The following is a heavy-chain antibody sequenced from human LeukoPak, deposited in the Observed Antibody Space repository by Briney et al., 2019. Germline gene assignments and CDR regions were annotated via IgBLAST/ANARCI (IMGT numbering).Heavy chain of an antibody. Sequence: GEPLKISCRGSGYSFTSYWISWVRQMPGKGLEWMGRIDPSDSYTNYSPSFQGHVTISADKSISTAYLQWSSLKASDTAMYYCARSPGGRYFDWFKPWGQGTLVTVSS. V-gene: IGHV5-10-1*01. CDR1: GYSFTSYW. J-gene: IGHJ5*02. CDR3: ARSPGGRYFDWFKP. D-gene: IGHD3-9*01. CDR2: IDPSDSYT.